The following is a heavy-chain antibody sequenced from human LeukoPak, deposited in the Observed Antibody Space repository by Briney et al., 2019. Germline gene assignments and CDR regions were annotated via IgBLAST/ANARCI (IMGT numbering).Heavy chain of an antibody. V-gene: IGHV3-30*01. CDR3: ASSAGSSWYFSDY. CDR1: GFTFSSYA. CDR2: ISYDGSNK. D-gene: IGHD6-13*01. J-gene: IGHJ4*02. Sequence: GRSLRLSCAASGFTFSSYAMHWVREAPGKGLEWGAVISYDGSNKYYADSAKGRFTISRDNSKNTLYLQMNSLRAEDTALYYCASSAGSSWYFSDYWGQGTLVTVSS.